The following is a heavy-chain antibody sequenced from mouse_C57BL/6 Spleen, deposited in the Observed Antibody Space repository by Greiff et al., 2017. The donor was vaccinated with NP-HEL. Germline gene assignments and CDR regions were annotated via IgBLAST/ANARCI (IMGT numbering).Heavy chain of an antibody. V-gene: IGHV1-52*01. CDR2: IDPSDSET. CDR1: GYTFTSYW. J-gene: IGHJ2*01. D-gene: IGHD1-1*01. Sequence: VQLQQPGAELVRPGSSVKLSCKASGYTFTSYWMHWVKQRPIQGLEWIGNIDPSDSETHYNQKFKDKATLTVDKSSSTACLQLSSLTSEDSAVYYCARCGSSYDYFDYWGQGTTLTVSS. CDR3: ARCGSSYDYFDY.